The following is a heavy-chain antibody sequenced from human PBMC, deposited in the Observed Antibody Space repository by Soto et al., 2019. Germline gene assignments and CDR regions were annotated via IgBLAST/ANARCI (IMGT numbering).Heavy chain of an antibody. V-gene: IGHV3-23*01. J-gene: IGHJ4*02. CDR1: GFTFSIYA. CDR3: ASRAVAGSSGYYFDY. Sequence: GGSLRLSCAASGFTFSIYAMSWVRQAPGKGLEWVSAISGSGGSTYYADSVKGRFTISRDNSKNTLYLQMNSLRAEDTAVYYCASRAVAGSSGYYFDYWGQGTLVTVSS. CDR2: ISGSGGST. D-gene: IGHD6-19*01.